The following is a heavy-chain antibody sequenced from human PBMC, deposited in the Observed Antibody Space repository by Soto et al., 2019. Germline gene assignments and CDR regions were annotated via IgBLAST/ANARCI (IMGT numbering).Heavy chain of an antibody. CDR1: GGTFSSYT. CDR2: INPNSGGT. D-gene: IGHD6-6*01. CDR3: ARGQAGSSYYYYMDV. V-gene: IGHV1-2*04. Sequence: ASVKVSCKAPGGTFSSYTIGWVRQAPGQGLEWMGWINPNSGGTNYAQKFQGWVTMTRDTSISTAYMELSRLRSDDTAVYYCARGQAGSSYYYYMDVWGKGTTVTVS. J-gene: IGHJ6*03.